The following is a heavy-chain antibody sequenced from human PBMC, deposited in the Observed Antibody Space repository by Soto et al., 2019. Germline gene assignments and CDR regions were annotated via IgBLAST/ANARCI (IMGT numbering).Heavy chain of an antibody. V-gene: IGHV1-69*13. Sequence: ASVKVSCKASGGTFSIYAIIWVRQAPGQGLEWMGGIIPIFGTANYAQKFQGRVTITADESTSTAYMELSSLRSEDTAVYYCARAHSGYSHWFDPWGQGTLVTVSS. J-gene: IGHJ5*02. D-gene: IGHD3-22*01. CDR2: IIPIFGTA. CDR1: GGTFSIYA. CDR3: ARAHSGYSHWFDP.